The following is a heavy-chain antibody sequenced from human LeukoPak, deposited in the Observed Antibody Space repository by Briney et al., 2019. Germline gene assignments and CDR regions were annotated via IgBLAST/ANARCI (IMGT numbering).Heavy chain of an antibody. D-gene: IGHD5-18*01. CDR3: ARARVVDTAMGVDNWFDP. V-gene: IGHV4-38-2*02. CDR2: IYHSGST. J-gene: IGHJ5*02. Sequence: SETLSLTCTVSGYSISSGYYWGWIRQPPGKGLEWIGSIYHSGSTYYNPSLKSRVTISVDTSKNQFSLKLSSVTAADTAVYYCARARVVDTAMGVDNWFDPWGQGTLVTVSS. CDR1: GYSISSGYY.